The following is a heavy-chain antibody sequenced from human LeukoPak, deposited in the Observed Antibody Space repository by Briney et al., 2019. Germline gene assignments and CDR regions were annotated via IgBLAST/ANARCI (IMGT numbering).Heavy chain of an antibody. Sequence: GASVKVSCKASGYTFTGYYMHWVRQAPGQGLEWMGWINPNSGGTNYAQKFQGRVTMTRDTSISTAYMELSRLRSDDTAVYYCAREGGDCYDSSGYYFSWFDPWGQGTLVTVSS. CDR3: AREGGDCYDSSGYYFSWFDP. V-gene: IGHV1-2*02. D-gene: IGHD3-22*01. J-gene: IGHJ5*02. CDR1: GYTFTGYY. CDR2: INPNSGGT.